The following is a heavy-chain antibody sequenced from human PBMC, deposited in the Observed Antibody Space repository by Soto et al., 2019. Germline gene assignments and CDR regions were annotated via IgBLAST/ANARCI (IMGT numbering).Heavy chain of an antibody. CDR2: AYYSGST. CDR1: GDSISSHYC. J-gene: IGHJ4*02. V-gene: IGHV4-4*02. D-gene: IGHD6-19*01. Sequence: QVQLQESGPGLVKPSGTLSLTCAVSGDSISSHYCWTWVRQPPGKGLEWIGEAYYSGSTNYNPSLKTRVTISMDRSNNQFSLNLNSVTAADTAVYYCARDSGWGLGYWGQGTLVTVSP. CDR3: ARDSGWGLGY.